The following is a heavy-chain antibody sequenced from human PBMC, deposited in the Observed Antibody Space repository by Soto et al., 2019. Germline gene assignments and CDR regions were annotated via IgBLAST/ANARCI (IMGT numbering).Heavy chain of an antibody. Sequence: QVQLQESGPGLVKPSETLSLTCTVSRGSISSYYWNWIRQPPGKGLEWIGYIYYSGTTYHNPSLKSRLTISIDTSKKQSTLRLTSVTAADTGVYNCATYGSSGLAFWGQGTLVTVSS. CDR2: IYYSGTT. CDR3: ATYGSSGLAF. D-gene: IGHD3-22*01. CDR1: RGSISSYY. V-gene: IGHV4-59*08. J-gene: IGHJ4*02.